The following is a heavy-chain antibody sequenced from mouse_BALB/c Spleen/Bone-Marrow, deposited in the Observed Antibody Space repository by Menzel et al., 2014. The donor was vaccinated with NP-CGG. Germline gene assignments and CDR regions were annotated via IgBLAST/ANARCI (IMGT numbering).Heavy chain of an antibody. CDR3: ARKHYSSGFAY. CDR2: ISSGSSTI. V-gene: IGHV5-17*02. CDR1: GFTFSSFG. Sequence: EVQLVESGGGLVQPGGSRKLSCAASGFTFSSFGMHWVRQAPEKGLEWVAYISSGSSTIYYADTVKGRFTISRDNPKNTLFLQITSLRSEDTALYYCARKHYSSGFAYWGQGTLVTVSA. J-gene: IGHJ3*01. D-gene: IGHD1-1*01.